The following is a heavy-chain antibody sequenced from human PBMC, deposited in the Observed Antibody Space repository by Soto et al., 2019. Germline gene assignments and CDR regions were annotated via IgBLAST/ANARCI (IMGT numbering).Heavy chain of an antibody. CDR1: EFTFSTYC. V-gene: IGHV3-7*05. CDR3: VRGLYTGSPHFFY. D-gene: IGHD1-1*01. Sequence: GGSLRLSCAASEFTFSTYCMTWVRQAPGKGLEWVANIEGDGSEKNYVDSVKGRFTVSRDNAKRSLYLQMNSLRVEDTAVYYCVRGLYTGSPHFFYWGQGTLVTVSS. CDR2: IEGDGSEK. J-gene: IGHJ4*02.